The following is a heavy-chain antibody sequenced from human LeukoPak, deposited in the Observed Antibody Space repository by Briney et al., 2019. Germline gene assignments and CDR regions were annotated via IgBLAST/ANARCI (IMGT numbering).Heavy chain of an antibody. CDR2: IYYSGST. CDR1: GGSISSYY. D-gene: IGHD3-22*01. Sequence: SETLSLTCTVSGGSISSYYWSWIRQPPGKGLEWTGYIYYSGSTNYDPSLKSRVTISVDTSKNQFSLKLSSVTAADTAVYYCARIYYDSSGYRSFDYWGQGTLVTVSS. V-gene: IGHV4-59*08. J-gene: IGHJ4*02. CDR3: ARIYYDSSGYRSFDY.